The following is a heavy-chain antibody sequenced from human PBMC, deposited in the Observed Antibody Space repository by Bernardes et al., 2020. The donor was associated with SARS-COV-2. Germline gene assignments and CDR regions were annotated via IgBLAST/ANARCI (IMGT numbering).Heavy chain of an antibody. Sequence: SGPTLVKPTQTLTLTCTFSGFSLSTGGLGVGWIRQPPGRALEWLAVIYWDDDKPYRPSLNSRLTITKDTSENQVVLTMTNMDPVDTATYYCVHRILWGKAAAAGKFDHWGQGILVTVSS. V-gene: IGHV2-5*02. J-gene: IGHJ4*02. D-gene: IGHD6-13*01. CDR3: VHRILWGKAAAAGKFDH. CDR2: IYWDDDK. CDR1: GFSLSTGGLG.